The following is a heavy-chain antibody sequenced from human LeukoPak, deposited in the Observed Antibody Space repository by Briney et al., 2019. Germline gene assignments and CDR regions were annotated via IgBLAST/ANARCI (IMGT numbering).Heavy chain of an antibody. D-gene: IGHD3-16*01. Sequence: SETLSLTCSVSGDSMSSGAFFWSWIRQPAGQGLEWIGRVFSSGSTFYSPSLKSRVSMSVDTSNSHFSLNMTSVTAADTALYYCAAMRGMKAMAWGQGTLVTVSS. J-gene: IGHJ1*01. CDR3: AAMRGMKAMA. CDR2: VFSSGST. CDR1: GDSMSSGAFF. V-gene: IGHV4-61*02.